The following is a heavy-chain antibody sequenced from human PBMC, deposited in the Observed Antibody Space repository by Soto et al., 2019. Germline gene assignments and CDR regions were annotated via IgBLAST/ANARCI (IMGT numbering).Heavy chain of an antibody. CDR3: AKNVDDILTGSLYYYYGMDV. D-gene: IGHD3-9*01. CDR2: IWYDGSNK. CDR1: GFTFSSYG. V-gene: IGHV3-33*06. J-gene: IGHJ6*02. Sequence: VGSLRLSCAASGFTFSSYGMHWVRQAPGKGLEWVAVIWYDGSNKYYADSVKGRFTISRDNSKNTLYLQMNSLRAEDTAVYYCAKNVDDILTGSLYYYYGMDVWGQGTTVTAP.